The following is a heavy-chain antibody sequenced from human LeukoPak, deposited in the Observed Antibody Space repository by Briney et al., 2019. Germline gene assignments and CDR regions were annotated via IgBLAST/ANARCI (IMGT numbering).Heavy chain of an antibody. CDR1: GDSISSYY. D-gene: IGHD6-19*01. CDR2: IYYSGST. CDR3: ARRGAVAGTSFAFDY. Sequence: SETLSLTCTVSGDSISSYYWSWIRQPPGKGLEWIGYIYYSGSTNYNPSLKSRVTISVDTSKNQFSLKLSSVTAADTAVYYCARRGAVAGTSFAFDYWGQGTLVTVSS. V-gene: IGHV4-59*01. J-gene: IGHJ4*02.